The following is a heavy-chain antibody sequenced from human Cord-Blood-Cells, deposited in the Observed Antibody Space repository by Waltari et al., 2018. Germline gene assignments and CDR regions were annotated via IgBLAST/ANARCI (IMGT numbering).Heavy chain of an antibody. J-gene: IGHJ4*02. CDR2: IKQDGSEK. V-gene: IGHV3-7*01. Sequence: EVQLVESGGGLVQPGGSLILSVAASGSTFGSNWMSWVRQPPGKGLEGVANIKQDGSEKYYVDSVKGRFTISRDNAKNSLYLQMNSLRAEDTAVYYCARAHIVVVPAAIDYWGQGTLVTVSS. CDR3: ARAHIVVVPAAIDY. D-gene: IGHD2-2*01. CDR1: GSTFGSNW.